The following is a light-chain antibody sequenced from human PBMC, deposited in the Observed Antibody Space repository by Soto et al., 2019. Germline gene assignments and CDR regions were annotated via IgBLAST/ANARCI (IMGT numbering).Light chain of an antibody. Sequence: SVLTQPASVSGSPGQWIAISCTGTISDVGAYNLVSWYQQHPGKAPKAVIYEVTKRPAGVSSRFSGSKSGNTASLTISGLQAEDEADYYCCSYAGGSAVVFGGGTKVTVL. J-gene: IGLJ3*02. CDR1: ISDVGAYNL. CDR2: EVT. V-gene: IGLV2-23*02. CDR3: CSYAGGSAVV.